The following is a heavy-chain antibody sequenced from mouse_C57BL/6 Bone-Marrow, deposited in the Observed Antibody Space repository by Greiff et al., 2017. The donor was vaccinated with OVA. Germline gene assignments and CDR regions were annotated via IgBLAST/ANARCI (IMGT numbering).Heavy chain of an antibody. CDR1: GYSITSDY. V-gene: IGHV3-8*01. J-gene: IGHJ2*01. CDR2: ISYSGST. CDR3: ARCRWLLRGGYFDY. D-gene: IGHD2-3*01. Sequence: DVQLQESGPGLAKPSQTLSLTCSVTGYSITSDYWNWIRKFPGNKLEYMGYISYSGSTYYYPSPNSRISITRATSKNQYYLQLNAVTTEDTATYYCARCRWLLRGGYFDYWGQGTTLTVSS.